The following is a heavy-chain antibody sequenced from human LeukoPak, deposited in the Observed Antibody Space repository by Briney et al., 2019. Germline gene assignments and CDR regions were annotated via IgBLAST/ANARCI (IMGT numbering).Heavy chain of an antibody. CDR2: ISYDGSNK. CDR1: GFTFSSHA. J-gene: IGHJ4*02. D-gene: IGHD3-3*01. CDR3: ARDTAYYDFWSGYYQPKFFFDY. Sequence: GRSLRLSCAASGFTFSSHAMHWVRQAPGKGLEWVAVISYDGSNKYYADSVKGRFTISRDNSKNTLYLQMNSLRAEDTAVYYCARDTAYYDFWSGYYQPKFFFDYWGQGTLVTVSS. V-gene: IGHV3-30-3*01.